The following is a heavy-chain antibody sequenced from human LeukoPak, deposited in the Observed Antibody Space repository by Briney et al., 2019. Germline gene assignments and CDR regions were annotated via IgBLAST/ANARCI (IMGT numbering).Heavy chain of an antibody. CDR3: AMKAVPRPRLHDAFDF. J-gene: IGHJ3*01. V-gene: IGHV3-23*01. CDR1: GFTFSSYA. D-gene: IGHD5-24*01. CDR2: IRDSGGST. Sequence: PGGSLRLSCAASGFTFSSYAMSWVRQAPGKGLEWVSAIRDSGGSTYYADSVKGRFTISRDNSKNTLYLQMNSLRADDTAVYYCAMKAVPRPRLHDAFDFWGQGTVVSVSS.